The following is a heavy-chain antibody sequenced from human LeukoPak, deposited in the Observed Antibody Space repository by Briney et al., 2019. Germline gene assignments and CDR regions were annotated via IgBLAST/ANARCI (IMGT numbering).Heavy chain of an antibody. V-gene: IGHV1-8*03. J-gene: IGHJ4*02. D-gene: IGHD4-23*01. CDR3: ARGRASFGGGNKRYYFDY. CDR1: GYTFTSYD. CDR2: MNPNSGNT. Sequence: ASVKVSCKASGYTFTSYDINWVRQATGQGLEWMGWMNPNSGNTGYAQKFQGRVTITRKTSISTAYMELSSLRSEDTAVYYCARGRASFGGGNKRYYFDYWGQGTLVTVSS.